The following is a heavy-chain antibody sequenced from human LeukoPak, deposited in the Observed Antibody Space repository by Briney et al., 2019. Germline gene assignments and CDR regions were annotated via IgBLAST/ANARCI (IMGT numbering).Heavy chain of an antibody. D-gene: IGHD4-17*01. CDR2: IDWDDDK. J-gene: IGHJ4*02. CDR1: GFSLSTSGMC. CDR3: ARTRDYGDSNYFDY. Sequence: SGPALVKPTQTLTPTCTFSGFSLSTSGMCVSWIRQPPGKALEWLARIDWDDDKYYSTSLKTRLTISKDTSKNQVVLTMTNMDPVDTATYYCARTRDYGDSNYFDYWGQGTLVTVSS. V-gene: IGHV2-70*11.